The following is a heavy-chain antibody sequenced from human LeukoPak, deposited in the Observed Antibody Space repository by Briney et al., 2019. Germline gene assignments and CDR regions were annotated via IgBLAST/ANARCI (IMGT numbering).Heavy chain of an antibody. Sequence: GGSLRLSCAASGFTFSSYSMNWVRQAPGKGLECVSSFSRSSSDIYYADSVKGRFTISRDNAKNSLYLQMNSLRAEDTAVYYCARDPHYGFWTGYYDYWGQGTLVTVSS. CDR2: FSRSSSDI. V-gene: IGHV3-21*01. J-gene: IGHJ4*02. CDR3: ARDPHYGFWTGYYDY. D-gene: IGHD3-3*01. CDR1: GFTFSSYS.